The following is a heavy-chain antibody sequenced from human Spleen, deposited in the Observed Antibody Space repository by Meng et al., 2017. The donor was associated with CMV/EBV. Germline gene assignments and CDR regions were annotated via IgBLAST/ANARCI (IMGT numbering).Heavy chain of an antibody. CDR2: ISTRSSTT. CDR3: ARDSQIQNYRSSSLDY. CDR1: GFTFSDYE. J-gene: IGHJ4*02. Sequence: GGSLRLSCAASGFTFSDYEMNWVRQAPGKGLEWLSYISTRSSTTYYADSVKGRFTVSRDNAKNSVYLQMNSLRLEDTAVYYCARDSQIQNYRSSSLDYWGPGTLVTVSS. D-gene: IGHD6-19*01. V-gene: IGHV3-48*03.